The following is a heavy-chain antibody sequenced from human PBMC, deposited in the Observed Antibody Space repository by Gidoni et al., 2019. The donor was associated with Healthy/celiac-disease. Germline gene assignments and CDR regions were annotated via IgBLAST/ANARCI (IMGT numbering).Heavy chain of an antibody. CDR2: FDPEDGET. CDR3: ATASPYCTNGVCYGGGWFDP. Sequence: QVQLVQSGAEVKKPGASVKVSCKVSGYTLTDLSMHWVRQAPGKGLEWMGGFDPEDGETIYAQKFQGRVTMTEDTSTDTAYMELSSLRSEDTAVYYCATASPYCTNGVCYGGGWFDPWGQGTLVTVSS. V-gene: IGHV1-24*01. CDR1: GYTLTDLS. J-gene: IGHJ5*02. D-gene: IGHD2-8*01.